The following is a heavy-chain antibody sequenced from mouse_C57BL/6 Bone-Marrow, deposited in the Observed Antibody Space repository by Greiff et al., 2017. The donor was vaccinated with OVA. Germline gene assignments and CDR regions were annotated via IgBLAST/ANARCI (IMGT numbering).Heavy chain of an antibody. CDR1: GFTFSDYG. V-gene: IGHV5-17*01. D-gene: IGHD1-1*02. J-gene: IGHJ1*03. CDR2: ISSGSSTI. Sequence: EVQGVESGGGLVKPGGSLKLSCAASGFTFSDYGMHWVRQAPEKGLEWIAYISSGSSTIYYADTVKGRFTILRDKAKNNLFLQMNSLRSEDTAMYYCARRSDILCWYFDVWGTGTTITVSS. CDR3: ARRSDILCWYFDV.